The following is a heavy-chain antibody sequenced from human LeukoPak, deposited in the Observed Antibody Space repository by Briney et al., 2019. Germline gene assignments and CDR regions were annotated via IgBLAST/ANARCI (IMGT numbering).Heavy chain of an antibody. CDR1: GFTFSSRDW. Sequence: GGSLRLSCVASGFTFSSRDWMTWVRQAPGKGLEWVANIKQDGSEKNYVDSVKGRFTISRDNAKNSVDLQMNSLRVEDTAVYYCTRKGSQWDFLVDYWGQGTRVAVSP. V-gene: IGHV3-7*01. CDR2: IKQDGSEK. J-gene: IGHJ4*02. D-gene: IGHD2/OR15-2a*01. CDR3: TRKGSQWDFLVDY.